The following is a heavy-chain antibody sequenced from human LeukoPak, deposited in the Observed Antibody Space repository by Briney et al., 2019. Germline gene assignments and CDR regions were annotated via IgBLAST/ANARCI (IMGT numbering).Heavy chain of an antibody. V-gene: IGHV4-30-2*01. D-gene: IGHD3-10*01. CDR2: IYHDGST. J-gene: IGHJ5*02. CDR3: ARVAYGANWFDP. CDR1: GDSISSGGYL. Sequence: SETLSLTRAVSGDSISSGGYLWNWIRQPPGKGLEWIGYIYHDGSTNYIPSLKSRVTMSVDRSKNQFSLTLSFVTAADTAVYYCARVAYGANWFDPWGQGTLVTVSS.